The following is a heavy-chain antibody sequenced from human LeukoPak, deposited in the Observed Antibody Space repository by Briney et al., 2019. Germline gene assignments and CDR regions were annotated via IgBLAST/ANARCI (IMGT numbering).Heavy chain of an antibody. D-gene: IGHD6-13*01. J-gene: IGHJ5*02. V-gene: IGHV4-59*08. CDR1: GGSISSYY. CDR3: ARHNDIAAAGNNWFDP. Sequence: SETLSLTCTVLGGSISSYYWSWIRQPPGKGLEWIGYIYYSGSTNYNPSLKSRVTISVDTSKNQFSLKLSSVTAADTAVYYCARHNDIAAAGNNWFDPWGQGTLVTVSS. CDR2: IYYSGST.